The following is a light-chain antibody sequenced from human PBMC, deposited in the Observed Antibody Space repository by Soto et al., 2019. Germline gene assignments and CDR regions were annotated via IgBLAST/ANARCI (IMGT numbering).Light chain of an antibody. CDR1: QSISSW. Sequence: DIQMTQSPSTLSASIGDRVTITCRASQSISSWFAWYQQKPGKAPKLLIYKASISESGVPSRFSGSGSGTEFSLTISSLQPEDFATYYCQQYNAYWTFAQGTKVEIK. CDR3: QQYNAYWT. CDR2: KAS. J-gene: IGKJ1*01. V-gene: IGKV1-5*03.